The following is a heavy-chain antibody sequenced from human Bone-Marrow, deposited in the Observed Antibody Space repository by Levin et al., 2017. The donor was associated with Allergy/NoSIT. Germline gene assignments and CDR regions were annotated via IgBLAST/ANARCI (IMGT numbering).Heavy chain of an antibody. Sequence: PGGSLRLSCAASGFTFSSYGMHWVRQAPGKGLEWVAVIWYDGSNKYYADSVKGRFTISRDNSKNTLYLQMNSLRAEDTAVYYCARSIMGLGFGGVIVPYYYYGMDVWGQGTTVTVSS. CDR3: ARSIMGLGFGGVIVPYYYYGMDV. J-gene: IGHJ6*02. D-gene: IGHD3-16*02. V-gene: IGHV3-33*01. CDR1: GFTFSSYG. CDR2: IWYDGSNK.